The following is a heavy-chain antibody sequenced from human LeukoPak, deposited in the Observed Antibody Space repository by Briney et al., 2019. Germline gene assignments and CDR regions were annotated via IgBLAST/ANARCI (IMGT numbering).Heavy chain of an antibody. D-gene: IGHD4-17*01. Sequence: GGSLRLSCAASGFTVSSNYMTWVGQAPGKGLEWVSVIYSGGSTYYADSVKGRFTISRDNSKNTLYLQMNSLRAEDTAVYYCARASALGTVPPYYGMDVWGQGTTVTVSS. CDR1: GFTVSSNY. V-gene: IGHV3-53*01. J-gene: IGHJ6*02. CDR3: ARASALGTVPPYYGMDV. CDR2: IYSGGST.